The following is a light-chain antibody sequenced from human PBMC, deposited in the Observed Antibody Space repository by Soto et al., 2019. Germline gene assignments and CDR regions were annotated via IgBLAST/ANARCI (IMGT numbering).Light chain of an antibody. CDR2: EVN. CDR3: SSYTSSNTLL. V-gene: IGLV2-14*01. Sequence: QSALTQPASVSGSPGQSITISCTGSSSDVGDYNYVSWYQQHPGKAPKLMIYEVNDRPSGVSNRFSGSKSGNTASLTISGLQGEDEADYYCSSYTSSNTLLFGGGTNLTVL. CDR1: SSDVGDYNY. J-gene: IGLJ2*01.